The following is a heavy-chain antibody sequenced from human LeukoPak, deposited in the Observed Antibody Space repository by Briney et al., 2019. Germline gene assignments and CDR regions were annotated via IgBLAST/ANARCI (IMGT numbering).Heavy chain of an antibody. CDR2: ISGSGGST. CDR3: AKGEWELLWLDY. J-gene: IGHJ4*02. Sequence: GSLRLSCAASGFTFSSYAMSWVRPAPGKGLEWVSAISGSGGSTYYADSVKGRFTISRDNSKNTLYLQMNSLRAEDTAVYYCAKGEWELLWLDYWGQGTLVTVSS. D-gene: IGHD1-26*01. CDR1: GFTFSSYA. V-gene: IGHV3-23*01.